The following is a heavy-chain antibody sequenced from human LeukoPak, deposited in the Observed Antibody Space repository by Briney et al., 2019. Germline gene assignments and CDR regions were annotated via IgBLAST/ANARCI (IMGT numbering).Heavy chain of an antibody. CDR3: ARHSVGGYKTFDY. D-gene: IGHD5-24*01. Sequence: SETLSLTCTVSGGSISSSTYYWGWIRQPPGKGLEWIGSIYYSGSTYYNPSLKSRVTISVDTSKNQFSLKQSSVTAADTAIYYCARHSVGGYKTFDYWGQGTLVTVSS. J-gene: IGHJ4*02. V-gene: IGHV4-39*01. CDR2: IYYSGST. CDR1: GGSISSSTYY.